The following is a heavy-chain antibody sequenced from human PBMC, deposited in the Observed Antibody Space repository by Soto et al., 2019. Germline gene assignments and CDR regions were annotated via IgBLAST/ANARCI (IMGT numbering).Heavy chain of an antibody. Sequence: EAQLVESGGGLVQPGGSLRLSCAASGFTFSTYWMNWVRQAPGMRLEWLAIIRQDGTETHYVDSVKGRFTISRDNTKNSLFLQMNNLRADDTAVYYCVGGAGWELDYWGQGTLVTVSS. D-gene: IGHD1-26*01. CDR3: VGGAGWELDY. CDR1: GFTFSTYW. J-gene: IGHJ4*02. V-gene: IGHV3-7*03. CDR2: IRQDGTET.